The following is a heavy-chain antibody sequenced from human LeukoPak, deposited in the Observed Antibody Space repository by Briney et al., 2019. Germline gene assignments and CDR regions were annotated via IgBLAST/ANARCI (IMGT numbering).Heavy chain of an antibody. J-gene: IGHJ4*02. CDR3: ARDESGVVVAATPDY. V-gene: IGHV3-30*04. CDR1: GFTFSSFA. Sequence: GGSLRLSCAASGFTFSSFAMHWVRQAPGKGLEWVAVISFDASNKYYADSVKGRFTISRDNSQNTLYLQMNSLRTEDTAVYYCARDESGVVVAATPDYWGQGTLVTVSS. D-gene: IGHD2-15*01. CDR2: ISFDASNK.